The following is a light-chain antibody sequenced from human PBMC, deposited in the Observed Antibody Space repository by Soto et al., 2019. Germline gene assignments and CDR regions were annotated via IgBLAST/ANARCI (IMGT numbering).Light chain of an antibody. CDR1: QSVSSN. Sequence: EIVMTQSPATLSVSPGERATLSCRASQSVSSNLGWYQQKPGQAPRLLIYGASTRATAIPARFSGSGSGTEFTLTISSLQSEDFAVYYCHQYDNAPQTYGQGTKVEIK. J-gene: IGKJ2*01. CDR2: GAS. V-gene: IGKV3-15*01. CDR3: HQYDNAPQT.